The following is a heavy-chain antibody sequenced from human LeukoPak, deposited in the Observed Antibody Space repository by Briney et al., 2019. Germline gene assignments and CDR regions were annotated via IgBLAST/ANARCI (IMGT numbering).Heavy chain of an antibody. CDR3: ARVIPAAIRYGSYFDY. CDR2: IYYSGST. J-gene: IGHJ4*02. D-gene: IGHD2-2*02. Sequence: SETLSLTCTVSGGSISSSSYYWGWIRQPPGKGLEWIGYIYYSGSTNYNPSLKSRVTISVDTSKNQFSLKLTSVTPADTAVYYCARVIPAAIRYGSYFDYWGQGTLVTVSS. CDR1: GGSISSSSYY. V-gene: IGHV4-61*05.